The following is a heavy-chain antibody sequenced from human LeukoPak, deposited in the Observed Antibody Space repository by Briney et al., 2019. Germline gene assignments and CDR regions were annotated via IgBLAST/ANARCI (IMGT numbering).Heavy chain of an antibody. V-gene: IGHV4-39*07. CDR1: GVSISSSTYY. CDR3: ARLVEMAGYFDY. CDR2: IYYSVTT. D-gene: IGHD5-24*01. Sequence: SETLSLTCTVSGVSISSSTYYWGWIRQPPGKGLEWIGSIYYSVTTYYNPFLESRVTISIDTSKNQFSLKLSSVTAADTAVYYCARLVEMAGYFDYWGQGTLVTVSS. J-gene: IGHJ4*02.